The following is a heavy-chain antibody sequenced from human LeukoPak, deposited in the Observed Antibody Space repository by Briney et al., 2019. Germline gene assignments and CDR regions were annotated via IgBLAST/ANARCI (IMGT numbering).Heavy chain of an antibody. J-gene: IGHJ4*02. CDR1: GFTFDNYA. V-gene: IGHV3-23*02. CDR3: AREGALVGATYFHY. D-gene: IGHD1-26*01. CDR2: ISGGGDQT. Sequence: GGSLRLSCAASGFTFDNYAMSWVRQAPGKVLEWVSAISGGGDQTFYGDSVTGRFTISRDNSKNQLYLHMNNLRAGHTAVYLCAREGALVGATYFHYWGKGPLVQVSS.